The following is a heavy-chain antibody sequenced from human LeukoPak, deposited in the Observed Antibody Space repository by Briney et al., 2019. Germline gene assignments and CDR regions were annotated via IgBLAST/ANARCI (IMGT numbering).Heavy chain of an antibody. J-gene: IGHJ6*03. V-gene: IGHV1-2*02. CDR3: ARGSSGWYYYYYYMDV. CDR2: INPNSGGT. Sequence: ASVTVSCKASGYTFTSYGISWVRQAPGQGLEWMGWINPNSGGTNYAQKFQGRVTMTRDTSISTAYMELSRLRSDDTAVYYCARGSSGWYYYYYYMDVWGKGTTVTVSS. D-gene: IGHD6-19*01. CDR1: GYTFTSYG.